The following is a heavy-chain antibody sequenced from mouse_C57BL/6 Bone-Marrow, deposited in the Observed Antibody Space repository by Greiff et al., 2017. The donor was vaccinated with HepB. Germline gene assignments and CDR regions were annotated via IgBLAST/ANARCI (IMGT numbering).Heavy chain of an antibody. CDR1: GFTFTDYY. Sequence: EVHLVESGGGLVQPGGSLSLSCAASGFTFTDYYMSWVRQPPGKALEWLGFIRNKANGYTTEYSASVKGRFTISRDNSQSILYLQMNALRAEDSATHDSARPPIYYGDDWGYFDVWGTGTPVTVSS. CDR3: ARPPIYYGDDWGYFDV. D-gene: IGHD2-2*01. V-gene: IGHV7-3*01. J-gene: IGHJ1*03. CDR2: IRNKANGYTT.